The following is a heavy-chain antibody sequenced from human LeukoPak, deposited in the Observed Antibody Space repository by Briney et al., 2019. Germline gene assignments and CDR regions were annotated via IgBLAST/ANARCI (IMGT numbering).Heavy chain of an antibody. V-gene: IGHV3-15*01. CDR2: IKSKTDGGTT. Sequence: GGSLRLSCAASGFTFGNAWMSWVRQAPGKGLEWVGRIKSKTDGGTTDYAAPVKGRFTISRDDSKNTLYLQMNSLKTEDTAVYYCTTGGKWELRPFDYWGQGTLVAVSS. CDR3: TTGGKWELRPFDY. CDR1: GFTFGNAW. D-gene: IGHD1-26*01. J-gene: IGHJ4*02.